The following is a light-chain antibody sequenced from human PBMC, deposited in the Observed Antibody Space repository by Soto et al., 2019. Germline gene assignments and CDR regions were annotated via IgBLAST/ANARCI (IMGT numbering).Light chain of an antibody. CDR1: QGIRNA. Sequence: DIQMTQSPSSLSASVGDRVTITCRASQGIRNALGWYQQKPGKAPKRLIYAASTLQSGVPSRFSGSGSGTEFTLTISSLQPEDFATYYCLQHSSYPWTFGQGTKVEIK. V-gene: IGKV1-17*01. CDR3: LQHSSYPWT. CDR2: AAS. J-gene: IGKJ1*01.